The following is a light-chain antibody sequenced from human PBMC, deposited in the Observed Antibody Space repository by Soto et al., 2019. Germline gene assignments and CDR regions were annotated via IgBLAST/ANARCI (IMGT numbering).Light chain of an antibody. V-gene: IGKV3-11*01. Sequence: EVLLTLSPSTLSLAPGARATLSCRASQFLSSYLAWYQQKPGQPPRLLIYDTSNRATGIPARFSGSRSGTDFTLTISSLEPEDFGVYFCHQRNQFGQGTRLAIK. CDR1: QFLSSY. J-gene: IGKJ5*01. CDR3: HQRNQ. CDR2: DTS.